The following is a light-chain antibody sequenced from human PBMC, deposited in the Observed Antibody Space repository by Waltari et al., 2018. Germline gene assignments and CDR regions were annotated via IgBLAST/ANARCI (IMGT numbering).Light chain of an antibody. CDR2: ADN. Sequence: NFMLTQPHSVSESPGKTVIISCTRSSGSIASNFVQWYQQRPGRAPTTVIFADNERPSGVPDRFSGSIDSSSNSASLTISGLRTEDDADYYCQSYDTTTHGVFGGGTKLTVL. V-gene: IGLV6-57*03. CDR1: SGSIASNF. J-gene: IGLJ3*02. CDR3: QSYDTTTHGV.